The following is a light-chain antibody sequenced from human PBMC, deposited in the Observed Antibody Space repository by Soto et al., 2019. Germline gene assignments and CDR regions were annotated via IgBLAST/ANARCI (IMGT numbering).Light chain of an antibody. Sequence: EIVLTQSPATLSLSPGERATLSCRASQSVRTYLAWYQQKPGQAPRLLIYDASDRATGVPARFSGSGSGTDFTLTISSLEPEDFAFYYCQQRSRWPLSFGGGTKVQI. V-gene: IGKV3-11*01. CDR1: QSVRTY. J-gene: IGKJ4*01. CDR3: QQRSRWPLS. CDR2: DAS.